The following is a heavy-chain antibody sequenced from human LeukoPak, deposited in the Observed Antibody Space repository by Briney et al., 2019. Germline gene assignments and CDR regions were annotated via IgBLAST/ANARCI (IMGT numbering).Heavy chain of an antibody. CDR2: INHSGST. CDR3: ARGQSNSSGYCSGGSCYFSDY. V-gene: IGHV4-34*01. D-gene: IGHD2-15*01. J-gene: IGHJ4*02. Sequence: SETLSLTCAVYGGSFSGYYWSWIRQPPGKGLEWIGEINHSGSTNYNPSLKSRVTISVDTSKNQFSLKLSSVTAADTAVYYCARGQSNSSGYCSGGSCYFSDYWGQGTLVTVSS. CDR1: GGSFSGYY.